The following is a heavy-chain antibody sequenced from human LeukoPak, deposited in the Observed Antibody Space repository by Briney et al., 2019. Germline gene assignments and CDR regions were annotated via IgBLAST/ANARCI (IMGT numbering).Heavy chain of an antibody. J-gene: IGHJ6*03. V-gene: IGHV1-2*02. Sequence: ASVKVSCKASGYTFTGYYMHWVRQAPGQGLEWMGWINPNSGGTNYAQKFQGRVTMTRDTSISTAYMELSRLRSDDTAVYYCARDKRFVRVYYYYYMDVWAKGPRSPSP. D-gene: IGHD3-10*02. CDR2: INPNSGGT. CDR3: ARDKRFVRVYYYYYMDV. CDR1: GYTFTGYY.